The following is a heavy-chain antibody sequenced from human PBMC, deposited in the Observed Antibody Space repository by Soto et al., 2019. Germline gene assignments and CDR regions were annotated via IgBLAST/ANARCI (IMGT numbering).Heavy chain of an antibody. J-gene: IGHJ4*03. D-gene: IGHD1-1*01. V-gene: IGHV5-51*01. CDR1: GYTFTYYW. CDR2: IYPGDSDT. Sequence: GESLKISCKGSGYTFTYYWIGWVRQLPGKGLEWMGIIYPGDSDTRYSPSFQGHVTITGDKSTSTSYLQWNTLKAADTAMYYCVRGEKRSGWKVSFFILGGQGTLVPVSP. CDR3: VRGEKRSGWKVSFFIL.